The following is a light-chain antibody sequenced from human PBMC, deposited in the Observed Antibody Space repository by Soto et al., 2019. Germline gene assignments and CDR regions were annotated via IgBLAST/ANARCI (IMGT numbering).Light chain of an antibody. J-gene: IGKJ1*01. CDR1: RRFIGG. V-gene: IGKV1-5*02. Sequence: DIQMTRSLSTLFQSLGDRFTSLGRPIRRFIGGLAWYQQKPGKAPKLLIYDASSLESGVPSRFSGSGSGTEFTLTISSLQPDDFATYYCQQYNSYPWTFGQGTKVEIK. CDR3: QQYNSYPWT. CDR2: DAS.